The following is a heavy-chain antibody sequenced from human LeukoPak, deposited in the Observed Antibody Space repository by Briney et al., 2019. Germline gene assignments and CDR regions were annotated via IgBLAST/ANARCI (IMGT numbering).Heavy chain of an antibody. CDR1: GYTFTGYY. J-gene: IGHJ3*02. CDR2: INANSGDT. Sequence: ASVKVSCKPSGYTFTGYYIHWVRQAPGQGLEWMGWINANSGDTNYAQKFQGRVTMTRDTSISTAYMELSRLRSDDTAVYYCASKWVTYYYNSSAYHYPTDVFDIWGQGTMVTVSS. V-gene: IGHV1-2*02. D-gene: IGHD3-22*01. CDR3: ASKWVTYYYNSSAYHYPTDVFDI.